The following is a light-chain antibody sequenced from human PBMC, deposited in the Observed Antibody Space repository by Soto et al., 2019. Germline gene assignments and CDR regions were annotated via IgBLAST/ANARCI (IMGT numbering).Light chain of an antibody. CDR3: SSYAGSSNV. CDR1: SSDVGGYKY. V-gene: IGLV2-8*01. Sequence: QSVLPQPASVSGSPGQSITISCTGTSSDVGGYKYVSWSQQHPGKAPKLMIYEVRNRPSGVPDRFSGSKSGNTASLTVSGLQAEDEADYYCSSYAGSSNVFGTGTKVTVL. CDR2: EVR. J-gene: IGLJ1*01.